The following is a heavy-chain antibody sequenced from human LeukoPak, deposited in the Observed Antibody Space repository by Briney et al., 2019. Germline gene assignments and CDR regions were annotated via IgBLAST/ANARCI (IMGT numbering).Heavy chain of an antibody. CDR3: ASWSGSSWSRDWFDP. J-gene: IGHJ5*02. D-gene: IGHD6-13*01. V-gene: IGHV3-21*01. CDR1: GFTFSTYG. CDR2: ISSSSSYI. Sequence: GGSLRLSCEPSGFTFSTYGMNWVRQAPGKGLEWVSSISSSSSYIYYADSVKGRFTISRDNAKNSLYLQMNSLRAEDTAVYYCASWSGSSWSRDWFDPWGQGTLVTVSS.